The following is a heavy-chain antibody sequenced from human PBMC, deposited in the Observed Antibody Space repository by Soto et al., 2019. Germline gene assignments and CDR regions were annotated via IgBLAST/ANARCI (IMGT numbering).Heavy chain of an antibody. CDR3: ATSVGIATTGEDGMDV. Sequence: SVKVSCKASGVTFSMYGFSWVRQAPGQGPEWIGGIIPILTTPNYAQKFQGRVTIVADESTTTVYMELSSLKFEDTAVYYCATSVGIATTGEDGMDVWGQGTSVTVSS. V-gene: IGHV1-69*13. CDR2: IIPILTTP. J-gene: IGHJ6*02. D-gene: IGHD2-8*02. CDR1: GVTFSMYG.